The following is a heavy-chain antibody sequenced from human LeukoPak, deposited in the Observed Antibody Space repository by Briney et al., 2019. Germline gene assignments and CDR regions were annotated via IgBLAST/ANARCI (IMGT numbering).Heavy chain of an antibody. J-gene: IGHJ4*02. Sequence: SETLSLTCGVSGGSISSTNWWSWVRQPPGGGLEWIGEISLAGRTRYNPSLKSRVNISIDESKNHLYLNLASVTAADTAVYYCSRESGPFCPFGHWGQGTLVAVTS. D-gene: IGHD1-26*01. CDR3: SRESGPFCPFGH. CDR2: ISLAGRT. CDR1: GGSISSTNW. V-gene: IGHV4-4*02.